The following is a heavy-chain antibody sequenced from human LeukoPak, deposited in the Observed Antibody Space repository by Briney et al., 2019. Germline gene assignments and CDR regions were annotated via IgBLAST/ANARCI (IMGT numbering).Heavy chain of an antibody. V-gene: IGHV1-18*01. CDR1: GYTFTSYG. CDR2: ISAYNGNT. J-gene: IGHJ4*02. CDR3: ARDTGHNTDSSRKKFDY. Sequence: GASVKVSCKASGYTFTSYGISWVRQAPGQGLEWMGWISAYNGNTNYAQKLQGRVTMTTDTSTSTADMELRSLTSDDTAVYYCARDTGHNTDSSRKKFDYWGQGTLVTVSS. D-gene: IGHD6-19*01.